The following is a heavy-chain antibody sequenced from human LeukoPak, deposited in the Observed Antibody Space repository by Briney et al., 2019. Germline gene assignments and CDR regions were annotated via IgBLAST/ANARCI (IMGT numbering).Heavy chain of an antibody. CDR1: SGSISTSNYY. J-gene: IGHJ6*03. CDR2: IFYSGST. Sequence: ASETLSLTCTVSSGSISTSNYYWGWVRQPPGKALEWIGNIFYSGSTYYSPSLKSRVTISLDTSRNQFSLKLNSVTAADTAVYYCARDETGSYYDSSGYYGAYYHYYYMDVWGKGTTVTVSS. CDR3: ARDETGSYYDSSGYYGAYYHYYYMDV. D-gene: IGHD3-22*01. V-gene: IGHV4-39*07.